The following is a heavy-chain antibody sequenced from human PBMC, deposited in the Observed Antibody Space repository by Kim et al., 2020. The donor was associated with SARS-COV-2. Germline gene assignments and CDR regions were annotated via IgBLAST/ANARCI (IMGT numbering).Heavy chain of an antibody. Sequence: SETLSLTCTVSGGSISSGDYYWSWIRQPPGKGLEWIGYIYYSGSTYYNPSLKSRVTISVDTSKNQFSLKLSSVTAADTAVYYCARVRTRITMIVVVTDAFDIWGQGKMVTVSS. CDR3: ARVRTRITMIVVVTDAFDI. CDR1: GGSISSGDYY. CDR2: IYYSGST. J-gene: IGHJ3*02. V-gene: IGHV4-30-4*01. D-gene: IGHD3-22*01.